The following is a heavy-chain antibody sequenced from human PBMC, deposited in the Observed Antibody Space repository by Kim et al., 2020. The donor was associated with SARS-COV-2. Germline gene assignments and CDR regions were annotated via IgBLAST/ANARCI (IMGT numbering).Heavy chain of an antibody. D-gene: IGHD3-16*01. Sequence: GGSLRLSCAASGFAFSDYYMSWIRQAPGKGLEWVSYIPNTGTSTTSKFYADSVKGRFTISRDSAKDSLYLQMDSLRAEDTAVYYCARGGIRSYGYPFFD. J-gene: IGHJ4*01. CDR2: IPNTGTSTTSK. V-gene: IGHV3-11*01. CDR3: ARGGIRSYGYPFFD. CDR1: GFAFSDYY.